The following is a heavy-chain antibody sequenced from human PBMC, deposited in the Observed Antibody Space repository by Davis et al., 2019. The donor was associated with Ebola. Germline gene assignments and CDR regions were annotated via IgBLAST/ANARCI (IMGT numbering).Heavy chain of an antibody. CDR3: ARDRVYSSGCPGY. V-gene: IGHV3-30*02. D-gene: IGHD6-19*01. CDR2: IRYDGSNK. J-gene: IGHJ4*02. CDR1: GFTFSSYG. Sequence: GESLKISCAASGFTFSSYGMHWVRQAPGKGLEWVAFIRYDGSNKYYADSVKGRFTISRDNSKNTLYLQMNSLRAEDTAVYYCARDRVYSSGCPGYWGQGTLVTVSS.